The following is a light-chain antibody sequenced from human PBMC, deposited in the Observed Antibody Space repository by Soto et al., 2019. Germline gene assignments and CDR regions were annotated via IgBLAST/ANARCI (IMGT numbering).Light chain of an antibody. J-gene: IGLJ1*01. Sequence: QSVLTQPPSVSGAPGHRVTISCTGSSSNIGAGYDVHWYQQRPGTAPKLLIFGNINRPSGVPDRFSGSKSGTSASLAITGLQAEDEGDYYCQSYDSTLSARYVLGTGTKVTVL. V-gene: IGLV1-40*01. CDR2: GNI. CDR3: QSYDSTLSARYV. CDR1: SSNIGAGYD.